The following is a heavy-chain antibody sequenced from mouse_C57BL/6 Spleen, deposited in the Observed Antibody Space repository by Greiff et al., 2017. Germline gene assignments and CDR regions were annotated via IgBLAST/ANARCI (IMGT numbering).Heavy chain of an antibody. Sequence: EVKLVESGAELVKPGASVKLSCTASGFNIKDYYMHWVKQRTEQGLEWIGRIDPEDGETKYAPKFQGKATITAAKSSNTAYLQLSSLTSEDSAVYYCARFGTTVVLDYWGQGTTLTVSS. V-gene: IGHV14-2*01. CDR2: IDPEDGET. CDR1: GFNIKDYY. D-gene: IGHD1-1*01. CDR3: ARFGTTVVLDY. J-gene: IGHJ2*01.